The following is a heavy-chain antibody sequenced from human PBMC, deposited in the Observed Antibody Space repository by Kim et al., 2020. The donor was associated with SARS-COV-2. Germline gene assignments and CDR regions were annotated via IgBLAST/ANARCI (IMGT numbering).Heavy chain of an antibody. D-gene: IGHD3-10*01. Sequence: YNPSLKIPVTISVDTSKNQFSLNLSSVTAADTAVYYCARDLVLGVIIKDYWGQGTLVTVSS. V-gene: IGHV4-34*01. J-gene: IGHJ4*02. CDR3: ARDLVLGVIIKDY.